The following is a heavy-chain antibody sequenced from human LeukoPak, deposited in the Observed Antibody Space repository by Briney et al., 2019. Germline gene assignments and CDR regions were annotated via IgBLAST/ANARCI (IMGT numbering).Heavy chain of an antibody. CDR3: ARDRGPGCSYGVLDY. D-gene: IGHD5-18*01. J-gene: IGHJ4*02. V-gene: IGHV3-33*01. CDR2: IWYDGSNI. CDR1: GFTFSSYG. Sequence: GGSLRLSCAASGFTFSSYGMHWVRQAPGKGLEWLAVIWYDGSNIYYADPVKGRFAISRDNSKNTLYLQMNSLRAEDTAVYYCARDRGPGCSYGVLDYWGQGTLVTVSS.